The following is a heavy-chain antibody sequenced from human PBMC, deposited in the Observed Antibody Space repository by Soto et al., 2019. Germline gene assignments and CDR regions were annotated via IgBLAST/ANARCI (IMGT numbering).Heavy chain of an antibody. D-gene: IGHD6-19*01. Sequence: EVQLVESGGGLVQPGGSLRLACAASGFTFSSYWMHWVRQAPGKGLVWVSRINSDGSSTSYADSVKGRFTISRNNAKNTLYLQMNSLRAEDTAVYYCDVAVAVPPAIGYWGQGTLVTVSS. J-gene: IGHJ4*02. CDR2: INSDGSST. CDR3: DVAVAVPPAIGY. CDR1: GFTFSSYW. V-gene: IGHV3-74*01.